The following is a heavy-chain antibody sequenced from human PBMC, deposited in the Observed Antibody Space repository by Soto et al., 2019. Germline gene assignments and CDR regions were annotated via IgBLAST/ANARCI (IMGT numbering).Heavy chain of an antibody. D-gene: IGHD6-19*01. CDR3: ARTVAVGPATPTYYYYGMDV. V-gene: IGHV4-59*01. CDR2: VYYTGST. Sequence: KPSETLSLTCTVSGGSFGGYYWSWVRQSPGKGLEWIGFVYYTGSTTYSPSLESRVTILIDTSKNQFSLKLNSVTAADTAVYYCARTVAVGPATPTYYYYGMDVWGQGTTVTVSS. J-gene: IGHJ6*02. CDR1: GGSFGGYY.